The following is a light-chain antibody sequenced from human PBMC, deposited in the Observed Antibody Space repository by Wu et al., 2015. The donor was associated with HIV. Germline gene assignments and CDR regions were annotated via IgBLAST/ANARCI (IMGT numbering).Light chain of an antibody. CDR3: QQYGKLPRT. V-gene: IGKV3-20*01. Sequence: ENVLTQSPGTLPVSPGERVTLSCKASQSVGSNYLAWYQQKPGQAPRLLIHETSNRAADIPDRFSGTGSGTDFTLTISRLEPEDFAVYFCQQYGKLPRTFGQGTKVEF. CDR1: QSVGSNY. J-gene: IGKJ1*01. CDR2: ETS.